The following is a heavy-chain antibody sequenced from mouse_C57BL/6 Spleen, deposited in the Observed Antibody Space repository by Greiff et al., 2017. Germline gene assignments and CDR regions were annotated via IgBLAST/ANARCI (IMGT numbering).Heavy chain of an antibody. CDR1: GYAFSSYW. V-gene: IGHV1-80*01. D-gene: IGHD2-3*01. J-gene: IGHJ3*01. CDR2: IYPGDGDT. Sequence: QVQLQQSGAELVKPGASVKISCKASGYAFSSYWMNWVKQRPGKGLEWIGQIYPGDGDTNYNGKFKGKATLTADKSSSTAYMQLSSLTSEDSAVYFCARGPLYDGYSACFAYWGQGTLVTVSA. CDR3: ARGPLYDGYSACFAY.